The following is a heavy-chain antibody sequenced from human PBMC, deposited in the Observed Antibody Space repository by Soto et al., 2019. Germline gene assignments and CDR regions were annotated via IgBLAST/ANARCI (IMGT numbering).Heavy chain of an antibody. CDR1: GYIFTNYW. D-gene: IGHD3-9*01. J-gene: IGHJ5*02. CDR2: IDPSDSYN. V-gene: IGHV5-10-1*01. CDR3: ARPGRCDTTFCQGAPSWFDP. Sequence: PGESLKISCKGSGYIFTNYWISWVRQMPGKGLEWMGRIDPSDSYNTYSPSFQGHVTISADKSISTAYLQWRSLKASDTAIYYCARPGRCDTTFCQGAPSWFDPWGQGTLVTVSS.